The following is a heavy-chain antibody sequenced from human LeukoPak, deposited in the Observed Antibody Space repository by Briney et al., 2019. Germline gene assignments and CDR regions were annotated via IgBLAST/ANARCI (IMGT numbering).Heavy chain of an antibody. J-gene: IGHJ4*02. CDR2: TSSSSSYI. V-gene: IGHV3-21*01. CDR3: ARAGRRGRWLQEDY. D-gene: IGHD5-24*01. Sequence: GGSLRLSCAASGFTFSSYSMNWVRQAPGKGLEWVSSTSSSSSYIYYADSVKGRFTISRDNAKNSLYLQMNSLRAEDTAVYYCARAGRRGRWLQEDYWGQGTLVTVSS. CDR1: GFTFSSYS.